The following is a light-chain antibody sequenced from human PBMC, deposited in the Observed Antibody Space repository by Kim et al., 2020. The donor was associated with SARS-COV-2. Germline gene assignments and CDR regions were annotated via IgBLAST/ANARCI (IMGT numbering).Light chain of an antibody. Sequence: PGQSGTISCTGTNSDIGDYKYVSWYQPHPGTAPKLILYEVSKRPSGVPDPFSGSKSGDTASLTVSRLQGEDEADYFCSSYAGSNSLFGGGTQLTVL. CDR1: NSDIGDYKY. CDR2: EVS. CDR3: SSYAGSNSL. J-gene: IGLJ3*02. V-gene: IGLV2-8*01.